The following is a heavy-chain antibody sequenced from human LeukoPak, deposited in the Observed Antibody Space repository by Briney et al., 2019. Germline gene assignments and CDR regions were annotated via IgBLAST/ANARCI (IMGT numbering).Heavy chain of an antibody. D-gene: IGHD6-6*01. J-gene: IGHJ6*03. CDR3: ARLSFLGYSSSCPILDV. Sequence: SETLSLTCTVSGGSISSYYWSWVRQPPGKGLEWIGYIYTSGSTNYNPSLKSRVTISVDTSKNQFSLKLSSVTAADTAVYYCARLSFLGYSSSCPILDVWGKGTTVTVS. V-gene: IGHV4-4*09. CDR1: GGSISSYY. CDR2: IYTSGST.